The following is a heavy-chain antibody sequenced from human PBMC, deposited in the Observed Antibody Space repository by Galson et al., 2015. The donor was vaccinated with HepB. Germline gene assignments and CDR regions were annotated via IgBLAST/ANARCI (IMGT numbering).Heavy chain of an antibody. D-gene: IGHD2-15*01. V-gene: IGHV4-39*01. J-gene: IGHJ4*02. CDR2: IYYNGRT. CDR1: GGSISSSTYY. Sequence: SETLSLTCTVSGGSISSSTYYWAWIRQPPGKGLEWIGSIYYNGRTYDNPSLKSRITISIDTSKNQFSLRLSSVTAADTAVYYCGRHSSLYFPFDFRGQGTLVTVSS. CDR3: GRHSSLYFPFDF.